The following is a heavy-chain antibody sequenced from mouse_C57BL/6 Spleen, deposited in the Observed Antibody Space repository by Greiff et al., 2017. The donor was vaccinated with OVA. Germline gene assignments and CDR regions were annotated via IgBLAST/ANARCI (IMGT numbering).Heavy chain of an antibody. J-gene: IGHJ3*01. CDR2: INPSTGGT. CDR3: AEGFAY. V-gene: IGHV1-42*01. Sequence: VQLKESGPELVKPGASVKISCKASGYSFTGYCMNWVKQSPEKSLEWIGEINPSTGGTTYNQKFKAKATLTVDKSSSTAYMQLKSLTSEDSAVYYCAEGFAYWGQGTLVTVSA. CDR1: GYSFTGYC.